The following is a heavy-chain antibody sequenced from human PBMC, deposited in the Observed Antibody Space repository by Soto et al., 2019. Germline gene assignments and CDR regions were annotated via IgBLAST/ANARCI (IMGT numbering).Heavy chain of an antibody. V-gene: IGHV4-31*03. CDR3: ARGVTLVRGVIHTPYFDY. J-gene: IGHJ4*02. CDR1: GGSISSGGYY. Sequence: PSETLSLTCTASGGSISSGGYYWSWIRQHPGKGLEWIGYIYDSGSTYYNPSLKSRVTISVDTSKNQFSLKLSSVTAADTAVYYCARGVTLVRGVIHTPYFDYWGQGALVTVS. CDR2: IYDSGST. D-gene: IGHD3-10*01.